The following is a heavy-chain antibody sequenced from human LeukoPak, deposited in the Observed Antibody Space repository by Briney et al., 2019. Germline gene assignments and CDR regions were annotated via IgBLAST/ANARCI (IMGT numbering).Heavy chain of an antibody. CDR3: ARDVVGFFDY. D-gene: IGHD1-26*01. CDR1: GGSISSYY. CDR2: IYSGGST. V-gene: IGHV3-53*01. Sequence: QPSETLSLTCTVSGGSISSYYWSWVRQAPGKGLEWVSVIYSGGSTYYADSVKGRFTISRDNSKNTLYLQMNSLRAEDTAVYYCARDVVGFFDYWGQGTLVTVSS. J-gene: IGHJ4*02.